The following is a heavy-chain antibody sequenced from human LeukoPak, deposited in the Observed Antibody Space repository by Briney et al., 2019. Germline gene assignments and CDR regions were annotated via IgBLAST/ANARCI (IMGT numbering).Heavy chain of an antibody. CDR3: AGGYSSGWYGDY. D-gene: IGHD6-19*01. CDR2: IYTSGST. V-gene: IGHV4-4*07. J-gene: IGHJ4*02. Sequence: PSETLSLTCTVSGGSISSYYWSWIRQPAGKGLEWIGRIYTSGSTNYNPSLKSRVTMSVDTSKNQFSLKLSSVTAADTAVYYRAGGYSSGWYGDYWGQGTLVTVSS. CDR1: GGSISSYY.